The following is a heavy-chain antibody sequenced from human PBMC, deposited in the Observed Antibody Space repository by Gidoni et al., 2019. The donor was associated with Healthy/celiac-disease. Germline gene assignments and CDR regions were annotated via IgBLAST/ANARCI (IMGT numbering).Heavy chain of an antibody. V-gene: IGHV4-59*01. CDR3: ARDRVRSGILDY. J-gene: IGHJ4*02. D-gene: IGHD3-9*01. CDR2: IYYSGST. CDR1: GGSISSYY. Sequence: QVQLQESGPGLVQPSETLSLTCTVSGGSISSYYWRWIRQPPGKGLEWIGYIYYSGSTNYNPSLKSRVTISVDTSKNQFSLKLSSVTAADTAVYYCARDRVRSGILDYWGQGTLVTVSS.